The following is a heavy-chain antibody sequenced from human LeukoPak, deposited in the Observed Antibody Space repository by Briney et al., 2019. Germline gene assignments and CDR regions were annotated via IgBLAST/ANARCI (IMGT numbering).Heavy chain of an antibody. V-gene: IGHV4-4*08. CDR1: GGSVSTNY. J-gene: IGHJ5*02. D-gene: IGHD3-10*01. Sequence: PSETLSLTCTVSGGSVSTNYWGWIRQFPGTGLECIGYFSATGSTNYNPSLKSRVTISVDTAKNQFSLNLRSVTAADTAVYYCARHATGSYSVPWFDPWGQGTLVIVSS. CDR2: FSATGST. CDR3: ARHATGSYSVPWFDP.